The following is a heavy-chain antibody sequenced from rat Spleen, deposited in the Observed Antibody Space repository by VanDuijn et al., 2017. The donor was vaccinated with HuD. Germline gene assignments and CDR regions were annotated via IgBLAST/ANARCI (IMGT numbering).Heavy chain of an antibody. D-gene: IGHD1-9*01. V-gene: IGHV1-43*01. CDR3: ARDKYGYSLYFDF. CDR1: GYTFTTYE. Sequence: QVQLQQSGAELAKPGSSVKISCKASGYTFTTYEISWIKQTTGQGLEYIGYINTGSGGTIYNEKFKGKASLTVDKSSSTAFMQLSSLTPDDSAVYYCARDKYGYSLYFDFWGPGTLVTVSS. CDR2: INTGSGGT. J-gene: IGHJ1*01.